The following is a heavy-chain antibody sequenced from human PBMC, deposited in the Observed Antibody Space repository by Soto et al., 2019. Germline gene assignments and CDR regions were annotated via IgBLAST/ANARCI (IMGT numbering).Heavy chain of an antibody. V-gene: IGHV4-59*01. CDR2: IYYSGST. D-gene: IGHD1-1*01. J-gene: IGHJ4*02. CDR3: ARLATRYYFDY. CDR1: GGSISSYC. Sequence: SETLSLTCTVSGGSISSYCWSWIRQPPGKGLECIGYIYYSGSTNYNPSLKSRVTISVDTSKNQFSLKMSSVTAADTAVYYCARLATRYYFDYWGQGTLVTVSS.